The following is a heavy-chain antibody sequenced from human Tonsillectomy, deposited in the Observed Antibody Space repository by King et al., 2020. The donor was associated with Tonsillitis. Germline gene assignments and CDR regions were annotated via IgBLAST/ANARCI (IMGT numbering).Heavy chain of an antibody. CDR3: ARGSQYDSPKRRFDY. D-gene: IGHD3-22*01. CDR2: INHSGST. V-gene: IGHV4-34*01. CDR1: GGSFSGYY. Sequence: VQLQQWGAGLLKPSETLSLTCAVSGGSFSGYYWSWIRQPPGKGLEWIGEINHSGSTNYNPSLKSRVTISVDTSKNQFSLKLSSVTAADTAVYYCARGSQYDSPKRRFDYWGQGTLVTVSS. J-gene: IGHJ4*02.